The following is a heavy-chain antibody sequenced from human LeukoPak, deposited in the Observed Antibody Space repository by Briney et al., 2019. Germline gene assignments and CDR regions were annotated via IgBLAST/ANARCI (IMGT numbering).Heavy chain of an antibody. D-gene: IGHD6-13*01. CDR2: IRYDGSNK. J-gene: IGHJ4*02. V-gene: IGHV3-30*02. CDR3: AKDPPPVVAAAAGIYYFDY. CDR1: GFTFSSYG. Sequence: GGPLRLSCAASGFTFSSYGMHWVRQAPGKGLEGVAFIRYDGSNKYYADSVKGRFTISRDNSKNTLYLQMNSLRAEDTAVYYCAKDPPPVVAAAAGIYYFDYWGQGTLVTVSS.